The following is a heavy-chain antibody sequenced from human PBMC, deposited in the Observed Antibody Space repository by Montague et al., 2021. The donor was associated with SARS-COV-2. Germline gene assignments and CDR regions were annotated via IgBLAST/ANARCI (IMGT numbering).Heavy chain of an antibody. CDR3: ARLRDGVVPSPILGVGPYYSYYYMDV. V-gene: IGHV4-34*01. D-gene: IGHD3-10*01. CDR2: INHGGST. J-gene: IGHJ6*03. Sequence: SETLSPTCAVHGTSFSGYYWNCIRQPPGKGLEWIGEINHGGSTKYSPSLKSRLTISADTSKNQFSLKLTSVAAADTAVYYCARLRDGVVPSPILGVGPYYSYYYMDVWGRGTTVTVSS. CDR1: GTSFSGYY.